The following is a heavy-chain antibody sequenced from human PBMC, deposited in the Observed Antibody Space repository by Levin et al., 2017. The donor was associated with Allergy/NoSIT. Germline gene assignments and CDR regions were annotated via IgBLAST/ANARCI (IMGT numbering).Heavy chain of an antibody. J-gene: IGHJ4*02. V-gene: IGHV3-48*03. Sequence: GGSLRLSCAASGFTFSSYEMNWVRQAPGKGLEWVSYISSSGSTIYYADSVKGRFTISRDNAKNSLYLQMNSLRAEDTAVYYCARDPGIAVAGYYFDYWGQGTLVTVSS. D-gene: IGHD6-19*01. CDR3: ARDPGIAVAGYYFDY. CDR1: GFTFSSYE. CDR2: ISSSGSTI.